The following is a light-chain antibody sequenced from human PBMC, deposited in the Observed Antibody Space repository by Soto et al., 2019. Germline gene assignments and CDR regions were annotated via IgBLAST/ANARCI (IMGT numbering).Light chain of an antibody. Sequence: QSALTQPASVSGSPGQSITISCTGTRSDVGGYNYVSWYQQHPGKAPKLMIYEVSNRPSGVSNRFSGSKSGNTASLTISGLQAEDEADYYCRSYTGSSTPYVFGTGTKLTVL. CDR2: EVS. CDR3: RSYTGSSTPYV. V-gene: IGLV2-14*01. CDR1: RSDVGGYNY. J-gene: IGLJ1*01.